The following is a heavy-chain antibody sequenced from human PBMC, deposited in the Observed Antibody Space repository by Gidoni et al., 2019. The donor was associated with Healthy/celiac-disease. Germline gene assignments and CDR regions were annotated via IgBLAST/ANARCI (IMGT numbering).Heavy chain of an antibody. V-gene: IGHV4-34*01. Sequence: QVQLQQWGAGLLKPSETLSLTCAVYGGSFSGYYWSWIRQPPGKGLEWIGEINHSGSTNYNPSLKSRATISVDTSKNQFSLKLSSVTAADTAVYYCARGILRYWFDPWGQGTLVTVSS. CDR3: ARGILRYWFDP. CDR2: INHSGST. CDR1: GGSFSGYY. J-gene: IGHJ5*02.